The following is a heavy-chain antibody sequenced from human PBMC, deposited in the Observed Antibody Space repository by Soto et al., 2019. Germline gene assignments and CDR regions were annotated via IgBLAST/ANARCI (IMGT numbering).Heavy chain of an antibody. J-gene: IGHJ3*02. CDR1: GGSISSGGYY. CDR2: IYYSGSN. V-gene: IGHV4-31*03. CDR3: SIERSTTPYSWSWYGAFDI. Sequence: QVQLQESGPGLVKPSQTLSLTCTVSGGSISSGGYYWSWIRQHPGKGLEWIGYIYYSGSNYYNPSLKRRVTISVDTSKNQFSLKLSSVTAADTAVYYCSIERSTTPYSWSWYGAFDIWGQWTMLTVSS. D-gene: IGHD6-13*01.